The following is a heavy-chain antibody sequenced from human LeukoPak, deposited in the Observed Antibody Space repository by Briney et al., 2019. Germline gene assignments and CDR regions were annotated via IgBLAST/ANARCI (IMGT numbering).Heavy chain of an antibody. V-gene: IGHV3-53*01. CDR3: AKTIQLWSYYFDY. CDR1: GFTFSDNY. D-gene: IGHD5-18*01. Sequence: GGSLRLSCAASGFTFSDNYMTWVRQAPGKGLEWVSSIYSAGATHYAESVKGRFTISRDNSKNTLYLQMNSLRAEDTAVYYCAKTIQLWSYYFDYWGQGTLVTVSS. J-gene: IGHJ4*02. CDR2: IYSAGAT.